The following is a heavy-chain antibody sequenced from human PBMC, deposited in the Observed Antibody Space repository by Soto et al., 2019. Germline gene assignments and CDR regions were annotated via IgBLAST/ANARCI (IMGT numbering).Heavy chain of an antibody. Sequence: GGSLRLSCAPSGFTFSNYAMSWVRQAPGKGLEWVSAISSGGASTYYADSVKGRFTISRDNSKNTLNLQMNSLRAEDTAVYYCAKGGTLFRRTAFEIWGQGTMVTVSS. J-gene: IGHJ3*02. CDR3: AKGGTLFRRTAFEI. V-gene: IGHV3-23*01. CDR2: ISSGGAST. CDR1: GFTFSNYA. D-gene: IGHD3-9*01.